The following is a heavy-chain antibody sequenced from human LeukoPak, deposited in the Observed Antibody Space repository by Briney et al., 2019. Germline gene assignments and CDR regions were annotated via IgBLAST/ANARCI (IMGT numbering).Heavy chain of an antibody. CDR3: AKSTGLYFYGVDV. Sequence: GGSLRLSCAASGFTFNNFGMSWVRQAPGKGLEWVSGVNWNGGSTGYAGSVKGRFTISRDNARNVLYLQMNSLRAEDTALYYCAKSTGLYFYGVDVWGQGTTVTVSS. J-gene: IGHJ6*02. CDR1: GFTFNNFG. D-gene: IGHD3-10*01. V-gene: IGHV3-20*04. CDR2: VNWNGGST.